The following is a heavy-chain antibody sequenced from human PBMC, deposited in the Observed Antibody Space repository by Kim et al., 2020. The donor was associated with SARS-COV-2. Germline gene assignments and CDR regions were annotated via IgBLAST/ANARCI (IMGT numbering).Heavy chain of an antibody. Sequence: GGSLRLSCVASGFTFSSDSMNWVRQAPGRGREWVSYISSSSINIYYADSVKGRFTISRDNARNSLYMQMNSLRAEDPAVYYGARAVREGWWPIAYWGQGTLVTVSS. J-gene: IGHJ4*02. CDR1: GFTFSSDS. CDR3: ARAVREGWWPIAY. V-gene: IGHV3-48*04. CDR2: ISSSSINI. D-gene: IGHD2-15*01.